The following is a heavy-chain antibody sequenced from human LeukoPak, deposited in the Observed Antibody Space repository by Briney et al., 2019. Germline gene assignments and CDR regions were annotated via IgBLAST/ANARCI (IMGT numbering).Heavy chain of an antibody. CDR2: INHRGST. J-gene: IGHJ6*03. Sequence: PSETLSLTCAVYGGPFSGYYWSWIRQTPGKGLEWIGEINHRGSTKYDPSLKSRVAILLDTSKNQFSLKLSSVTAADTALYFCARRGEYGASSLGYSYYYYYMDVWGKGTAVTVSS. CDR1: GGPFSGYY. CDR3: ARRGEYGASSLGYSYYYYYMDV. V-gene: IGHV4-34*01. D-gene: IGHD3-10*01.